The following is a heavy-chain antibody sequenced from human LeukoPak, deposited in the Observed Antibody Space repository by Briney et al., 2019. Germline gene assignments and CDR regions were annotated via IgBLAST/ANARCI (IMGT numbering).Heavy chain of an antibody. V-gene: IGHV3-33*01. CDR2: IWYDGSNK. CDR1: GFTFSSYG. Sequence: GRSLRLSCAASGFTFSSYGMHWVRQAPGKGLEWVAVIWYDGSNKYYADSVKGRFTISRDNSKNTLYLQMNSLRAEDTAVYYCAREGSSTSRYDYWGQGTLVTVSS. CDR3: AREGSSTSRYDY. D-gene: IGHD2-2*01. J-gene: IGHJ4*02.